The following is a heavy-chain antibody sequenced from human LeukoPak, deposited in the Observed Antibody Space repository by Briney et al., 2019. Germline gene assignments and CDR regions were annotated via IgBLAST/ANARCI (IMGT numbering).Heavy chain of an antibody. CDR3: AKDLYDFWTGYYLNYSDS. Sequence: GSLRLSCAASGFTFSTYSMSWVRQAPGKGLEWIAVINSSGGSISYADFVTGRFTISRDNSKNTLYLEMNNLRAEDTAVYYCAKDLYDFWTGYYLNYSDSWGQGTLVTVSS. D-gene: IGHD3-3*01. CDR1: GFTFSTYS. V-gene: IGHV3-23*01. J-gene: IGHJ4*02. CDR2: INSSGGSI.